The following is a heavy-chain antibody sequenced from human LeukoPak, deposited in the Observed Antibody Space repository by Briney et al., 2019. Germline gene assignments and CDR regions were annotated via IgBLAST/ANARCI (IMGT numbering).Heavy chain of an antibody. CDR1: GGSFSGYY. D-gene: IGHD6-13*01. V-gene: IGHV4-34*01. CDR3: ARGRGIAKFTRWFDP. CDR2: INHSGST. J-gene: IGHJ5*02. Sequence: PSETLSLTCAVYGGSFSGYYWSWIRQPPGKGLEWIGEINHSGSTNYNPSLKSRVTISVDTSKNQFSLKLSSVTAADTAVYYCARGRGIAKFTRWFDPWGQGTLVTVSS.